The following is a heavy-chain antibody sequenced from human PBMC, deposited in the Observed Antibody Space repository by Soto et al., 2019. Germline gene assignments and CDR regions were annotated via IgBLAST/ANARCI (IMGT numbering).Heavy chain of an antibody. CDR3: ARGEVVETCTKGVCYTSGAGYYGMDV. Sequence: QVQLQESGPGLVKPSQTLSLTCTVSGGSISSGGYYWSWIRQHPGKGLEWIGYIYYSGSTYYNPSLKSRVTISEDTSKNQFSLKLSSVTAADTAVYYCARGEVVETCTKGVCYTSGAGYYGMDVWGQGTTVTVSS. V-gene: IGHV4-31*03. J-gene: IGHJ6*02. CDR2: IYYSGST. D-gene: IGHD2-8*01. CDR1: GGSISSGGYY.